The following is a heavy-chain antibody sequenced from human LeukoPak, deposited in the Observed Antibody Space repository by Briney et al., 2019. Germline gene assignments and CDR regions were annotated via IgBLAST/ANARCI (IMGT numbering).Heavy chain of an antibody. CDR1: GFTLSNYA. J-gene: IGHJ5*02. D-gene: IGHD6-19*01. CDR3: ARVQFQWFDP. CDR2: INGSGDKT. V-gene: IGHV3-23*01. Sequence: GGTLRLSCAASGFTLSNYAMNWVRQAPGKGLEWVSSINGSGDKTYYADSVKGRFTIARDNSKKTLYLQMNNLRVEDTAVYYCARVQFQWFDPWGQGTLVTVSS.